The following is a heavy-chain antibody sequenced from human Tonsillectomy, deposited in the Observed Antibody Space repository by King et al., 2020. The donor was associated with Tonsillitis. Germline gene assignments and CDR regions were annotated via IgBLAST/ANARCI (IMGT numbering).Heavy chain of an antibody. D-gene: IGHD2-15*01. V-gene: IGHV4-59*01. CDR1: GGSISTYY. Sequence: VQLQESGPGLVKPSETLSLTCTVSGGSISTYYWSWIRHPPGKGLEWIGYIFYSGGTSYNTSLRSRVTISIDTSKNQFALKRSSVTAADTAVYYCARASTEGGNYDYWGQGTLVTVPS. CDR3: ARASTEGGNYDY. J-gene: IGHJ4*02. CDR2: IFYSGGT.